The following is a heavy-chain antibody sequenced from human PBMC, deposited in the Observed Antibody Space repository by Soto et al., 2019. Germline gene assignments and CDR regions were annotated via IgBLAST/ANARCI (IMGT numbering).Heavy chain of an antibody. V-gene: IGHV3-74*01. J-gene: IGHJ4*02. CDR3: GTTFEF. D-gene: IGHD1-7*01. CDR2: INNDGSRT. Sequence: GGSLRLSCAASGFTFSNYWIHWVRQVPGAGLGWVSTINNDGSRTRYADSVRGRIAMSRDNARNLVYLQKNSLRAEDTAGYYFGTTFEFWGQGALVTVSS. CDR1: GFTFSNYW.